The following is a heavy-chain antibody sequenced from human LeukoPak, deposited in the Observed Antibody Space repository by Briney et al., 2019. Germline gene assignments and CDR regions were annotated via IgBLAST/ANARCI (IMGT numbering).Heavy chain of an antibody. D-gene: IGHD2-2*01. CDR3: ARDRREYQLLSPTSFDY. CDR2: INPNSGGT. J-gene: IGHJ4*02. V-gene: IGHV1-2*02. Sequence: GASVKVSCKASGYTFTDYYMHWVRQAPGQGLEWMGWINPNSGGTNYAQKFQGRVTMTRDTSISTAYMELSRLRSDDTAVYYCARDRREYQLLSPTSFDYWGQGTLVTVSS. CDR1: GYTFTDYY.